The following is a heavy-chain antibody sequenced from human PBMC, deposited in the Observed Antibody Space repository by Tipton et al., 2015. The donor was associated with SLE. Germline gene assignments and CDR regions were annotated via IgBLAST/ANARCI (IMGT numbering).Heavy chain of an antibody. J-gene: IGHJ5*02. CDR1: GFTFTPYA. D-gene: IGHD2-2*01. CDR2: IDAGRGNT. Sequence: QSGAEVKKPGASVKVSCKASGFTFTPYAFHWVRQAPGQRLEWMGWIDAGRGNTKYSQKFQSRLSITRDTSASTVYMELSSLRSEDTAVYYCARDNCSVTSCYDPWGQGTLVTVSS. CDR3: ARDNCSVTSCYDP. V-gene: IGHV1-3*01.